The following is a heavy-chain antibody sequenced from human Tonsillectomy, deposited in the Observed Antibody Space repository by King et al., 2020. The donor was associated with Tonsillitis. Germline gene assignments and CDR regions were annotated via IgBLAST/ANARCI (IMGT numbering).Heavy chain of an antibody. V-gene: IGHV1-2*02. J-gene: IGHJ4*02. Sequence: QLVQSGAEVKKPGASVKVSCKASGYTFTDYYIHWVRQAPGQGLEWMGWIDPNSGGTNFAQNFQGRVTMTRDTSISTAYMELSRLRSDDTAVYYCARDACSSSICYGGGTDYWGQGTLVTVSS. CDR1: GYTFTDYY. D-gene: IGHD2-2*01. CDR2: IDPNSGGT. CDR3: ARDACSSSICYGGGTDY.